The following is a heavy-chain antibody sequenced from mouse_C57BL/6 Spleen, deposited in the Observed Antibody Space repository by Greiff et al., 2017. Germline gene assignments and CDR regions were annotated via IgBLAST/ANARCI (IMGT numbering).Heavy chain of an antibody. CDR3: ARTDYGSSPPWFAY. J-gene: IGHJ3*01. V-gene: IGHV1-75*01. CDR1: GYTFTDYY. Sequence: QVQLQQSGPELVKPGASVKISCKASGYTFTDYYINWVKQRPGQGLEWIGWIFPGSGSTYYNEKFKGKATLTVDKSSSTAYMLLSSLTSEDSAVYFCARTDYGSSPPWFAYWGQGTLVTVSA. CDR2: IFPGSGST. D-gene: IGHD1-1*01.